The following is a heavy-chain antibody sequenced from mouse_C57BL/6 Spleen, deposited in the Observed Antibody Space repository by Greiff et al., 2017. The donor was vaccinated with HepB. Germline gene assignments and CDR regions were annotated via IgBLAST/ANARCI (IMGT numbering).Heavy chain of an antibody. Sequence: EVNVVESGGGLVKPGGSLKLSCAASGFTFSSYAMSWVRQTPEKRLEWVATISDGGSYTYYPDNVKGRFTISRDNAKNNLYLQMSHLKSEDTAMYYCARMTTVVACDYWGQGTTLTVSS. CDR1: GFTFSSYA. J-gene: IGHJ2*01. CDR3: ARMTTVVACDY. V-gene: IGHV5-4*03. D-gene: IGHD1-1*01. CDR2: ISDGGSYT.